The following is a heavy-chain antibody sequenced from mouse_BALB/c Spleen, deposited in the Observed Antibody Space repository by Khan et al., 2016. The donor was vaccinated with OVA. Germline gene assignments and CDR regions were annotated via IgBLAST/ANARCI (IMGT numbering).Heavy chain of an antibody. CDR2: ISSDGDYT. D-gene: IGHD1-1*01. J-gene: IGHJ3*01. V-gene: IGHV5-9-3*01. CDR3: ARSSDGNFAY. Sequence: EVELVESGGGLVKPGGSLKLSCAASGFTFSTYAMSWVRQTPGKRLEWVATISSDGDYTYFPDNVTGRFTISSDNATTTPCLQMTSLRSEDTAIYCCARSSDGNFAYWGQGTLVTVSA. CDR1: GFTFSTYA.